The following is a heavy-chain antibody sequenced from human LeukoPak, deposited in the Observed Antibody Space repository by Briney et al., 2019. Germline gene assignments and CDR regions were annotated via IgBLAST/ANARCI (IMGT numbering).Heavy chain of an antibody. CDR2: INHSGST. Sequence: SETLSLTCAVYGGSFSGYYWSWIRQPPGKGLEWIGEINHSGSTNYNPSLKSRVTISVDPSKNQFSLKLSSVTAADTAVYYCARGRGGLFDYWGQGTLVTVSS. J-gene: IGHJ4*02. CDR1: GGSFSGYY. V-gene: IGHV4-34*01. CDR3: ARGRGGLFDY. D-gene: IGHD3-16*01.